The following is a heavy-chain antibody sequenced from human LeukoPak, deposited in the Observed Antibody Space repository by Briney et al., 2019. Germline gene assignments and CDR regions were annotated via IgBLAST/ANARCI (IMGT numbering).Heavy chain of an antibody. J-gene: IGHJ3*02. Sequence: SETLSFTCTVSGGSISSYYWSWIRQPPGKGLEWIGYIYTSGSTNYNPSLKSRVTISVDTSKNQFSLKLSSVTAADTAVYYCARALYYDFWSGYGGSFDIWGQGTMVTVSS. D-gene: IGHD3-3*01. CDR3: ARALYYDFWSGYGGSFDI. V-gene: IGHV4-4*09. CDR1: GGSISSYY. CDR2: IYTSGST.